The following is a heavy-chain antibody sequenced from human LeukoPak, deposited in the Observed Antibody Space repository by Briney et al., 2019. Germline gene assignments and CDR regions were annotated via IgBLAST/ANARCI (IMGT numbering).Heavy chain of an antibody. J-gene: IGHJ6*03. CDR1: GGSISSYY. CDR2: IYTSGST. CDR3: ARGLAAAVYYYYYYMDI. V-gene: IGHV4-4*07. D-gene: IGHD6-13*01. Sequence: PSETLSLTCTVSGGSISSYYRSWIRQPAGKGLEWIGRIYTSGSTNYNPSLKSRVTMSVDTSKNQFSLKLSSVTAADTAVYYCARGLAAAVYYYYYYMDIWGKGTTVTVSS.